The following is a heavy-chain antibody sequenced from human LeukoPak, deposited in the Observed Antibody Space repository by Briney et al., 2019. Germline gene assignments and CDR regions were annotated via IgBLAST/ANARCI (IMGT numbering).Heavy chain of an antibody. Sequence: SETLSLTCTVSGGSISSYYRSWIRQPPGKGLEWIGYIYYSGSTNYNPSLKNRVTISVDTSNNQFSLKLSSVTAADTAVYYCARENTMVRGAFDALDIWGQGTMVTVSS. CDR2: IYYSGST. V-gene: IGHV4-59*01. CDR3: ARENTMVRGAFDALDI. CDR1: GGSISSYY. J-gene: IGHJ3*02. D-gene: IGHD3-10*01.